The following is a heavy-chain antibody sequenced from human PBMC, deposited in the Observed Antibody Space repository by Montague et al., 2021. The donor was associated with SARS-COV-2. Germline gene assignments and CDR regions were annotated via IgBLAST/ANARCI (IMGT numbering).Heavy chain of an antibody. D-gene: IGHD2-2*02. Sequence: SETLSLTRAVHGGSFSTYSWNWIRQPPGKGLEWIGEIHYGGSTNYNPSLKSRVTISADTSKNQFSLKLTSVAAADTAVYYCARLGDGVVPSPILGVRPYYSYYYMDVWGKGTTVTVSS. CDR3: ARLGDGVVPSPILGVRPYYSYYYMDV. CDR2: IHYGGST. CDR1: GGSFSTYS. J-gene: IGHJ6*03. V-gene: IGHV4-34*01.